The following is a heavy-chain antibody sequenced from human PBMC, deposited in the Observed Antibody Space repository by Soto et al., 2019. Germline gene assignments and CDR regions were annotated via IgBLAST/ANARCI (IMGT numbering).Heavy chain of an antibody. CDR3: AREAEQWLAHHFDY. CDR2: INSDGSSA. D-gene: IGHD6-19*01. CDR1: GFTFSSYW. V-gene: IGHV3-74*01. Sequence: GGSLRLSCAASGFTFSSYWMHWVRQAPGKGLVWVSRINSDGSSASYADSVKGRFTISRDNAKSTLYLQMNSLRAEDTAVYYCAREAEQWLAHHFDYWGQGTLVTVSS. J-gene: IGHJ4*02.